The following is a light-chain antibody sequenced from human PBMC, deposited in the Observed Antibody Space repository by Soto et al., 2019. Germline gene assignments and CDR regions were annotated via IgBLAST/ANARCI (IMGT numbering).Light chain of an antibody. CDR3: FSFTTDWTHV. Sequence: QSVLTQPASVTGSTGQLITISCTGSSSDIGAYNYVSWFQQYPGKAPKLIISEVSNRPSGVSNRFSGSKSGTAASLTISGLQTEDEADYFCFSFTTDWTHVFGTGTKVTVL. V-gene: IGLV2-14*01. J-gene: IGLJ1*01. CDR1: SSDIGAYNY. CDR2: EVS.